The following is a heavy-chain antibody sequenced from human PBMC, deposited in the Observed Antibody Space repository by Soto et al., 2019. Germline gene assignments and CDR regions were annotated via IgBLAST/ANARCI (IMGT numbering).Heavy chain of an antibody. CDR3: ALCSSWDNWFDP. CDR1: GFSLSNARMG. D-gene: IGHD3-10*02. J-gene: IGHJ5*02. V-gene: IGHV2-26*01. Sequence: QVTLKESGPVLVKPTETLTLTCTVSGFSLSNARMGVSWIRQPPGKALEWLAHIFSNDEKSYSTSLKSRLTISKDTSKSQVVLTMTNMDPVDTATYYCALCSSWDNWFDPCGQGTLVTDSS. CDR2: IFSNDEK.